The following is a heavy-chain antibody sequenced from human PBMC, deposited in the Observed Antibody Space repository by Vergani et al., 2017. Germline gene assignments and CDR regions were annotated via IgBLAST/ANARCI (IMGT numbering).Heavy chain of an antibody. V-gene: IGHV3-9*01. J-gene: IGHJ4*02. Sequence: EVQLVESGGGLVQPGRSLRLSCAASGFTFDDYAMHWVRQAPGKGLEWVSGISWNSGSIGDADDVKGRFTISRDNAKNSLYLQMNSQRAEDTALYYFANNEVRCLEWPSRWCFDYWGQGTLVTASS. CDR3: ANNEVRCLEWPSRWCFDY. D-gene: IGHD3-3*01. CDR2: ISWNSGSI. CDR1: GFTFDDYA.